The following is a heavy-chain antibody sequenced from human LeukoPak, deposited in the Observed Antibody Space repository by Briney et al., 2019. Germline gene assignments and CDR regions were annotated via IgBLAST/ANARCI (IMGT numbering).Heavy chain of an antibody. CDR2: INHSGST. Sequence: PSETLSLTCAVYGGSFSGYYWSWIRQPPGKGLEWIGEINHSGSTNYNPSLKSRVTISVDTSKNQFSLKLSSVTAADTAVYYCALLVGYCSGGSCRDYWGQGTLVTVSS. J-gene: IGHJ4*02. CDR1: GGSFSGYY. V-gene: IGHV4-34*01. D-gene: IGHD2-15*01. CDR3: ALLVGYCSGGSCRDY.